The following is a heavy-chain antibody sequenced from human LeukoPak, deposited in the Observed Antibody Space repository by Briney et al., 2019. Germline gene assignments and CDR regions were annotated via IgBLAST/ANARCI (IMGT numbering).Heavy chain of an antibody. Sequence: GGSLRLSCAASGFTFSSYWMHWVRQAPGKGLVWVSRINSDGSSTSYADSVKGRFTISRDSSKNTLYLQMNSLRAEDTAVYYCANAVVPAQIDYWGQGTLVTVSS. CDR2: INSDGSST. D-gene: IGHD2-2*01. CDR3: ANAVVPAQIDY. CDR1: GFTFSSYW. J-gene: IGHJ4*02. V-gene: IGHV3-74*01.